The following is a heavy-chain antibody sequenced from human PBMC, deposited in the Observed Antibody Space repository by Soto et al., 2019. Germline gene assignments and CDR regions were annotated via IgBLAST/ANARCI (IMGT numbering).Heavy chain of an antibody. CDR2: ISAYNGNT. CDR3: ARSLSPVAS. V-gene: IGHV1-18*01. CDR1: GYTFTSYY. J-gene: IGHJ4*02. D-gene: IGHD3-10*01. Sequence: QVQLVQSGAEVKKPGASVKVSCKASGYTFTSYYISWVRQAPGQGLVWMGWISAYNGNTNYAQKLQGRVTMTTHTATRTANLALRSMRSYDTAVSYFARSLSPVASWSQGTLITVSS.